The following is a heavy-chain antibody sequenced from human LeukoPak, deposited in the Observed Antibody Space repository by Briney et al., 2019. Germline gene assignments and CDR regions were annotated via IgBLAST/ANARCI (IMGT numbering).Heavy chain of an antibody. D-gene: IGHD3-22*01. J-gene: IGHJ4*02. V-gene: IGHV3-23*01. Sequence: SGGSLRLSCAASGFTFSSYAMSWVRQAPGKGLEWVSAISGSGGSTYYADSVKGRFTISRDNAKNSLYLQMNSLRAEDTAVYYCARPYYDNSGYSFDYWGQGTLVTVSP. CDR1: GFTFSSYA. CDR3: ARPYYDNSGYSFDY. CDR2: ISGSGGST.